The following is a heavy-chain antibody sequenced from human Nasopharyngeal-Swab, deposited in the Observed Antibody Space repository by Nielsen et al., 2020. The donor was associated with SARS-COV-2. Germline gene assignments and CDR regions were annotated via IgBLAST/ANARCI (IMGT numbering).Heavy chain of an antibody. CDR2: IKQDGSEK. CDR3: ARNYYDILTGYPDAFDI. Sequence: GGSLRLSCAASGITFSSYWMSWVRQAPGKGLEWVANIKQDGSEKYYVDSVKGRFTISRDNAKNSLYLQMNSLRAEDTAVYYCARNYYDILTGYPDAFDIWGQGTMVTVSS. D-gene: IGHD3-9*01. J-gene: IGHJ3*02. V-gene: IGHV3-7*01. CDR1: GITFSSYW.